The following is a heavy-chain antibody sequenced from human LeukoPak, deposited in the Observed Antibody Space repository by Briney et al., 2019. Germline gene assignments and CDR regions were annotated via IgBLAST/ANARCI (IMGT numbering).Heavy chain of an antibody. J-gene: IGHJ5*02. CDR2: IKQDGSEK. D-gene: IGHD5-18*01. CDR1: GFTFSSYW. V-gene: IGHV3-7*01. CDR3: ARKRGYSSYNWFDP. Sequence: GGSLRLSCAASGFTFSSYWVSWVRQAPGKGLEWVANIKQDGSEKYYVDSVKGRFTISRDNAKNSLYLQMNSLRAEDTAVYYCARKRGYSSYNWFDPWGQGTLVTVSS.